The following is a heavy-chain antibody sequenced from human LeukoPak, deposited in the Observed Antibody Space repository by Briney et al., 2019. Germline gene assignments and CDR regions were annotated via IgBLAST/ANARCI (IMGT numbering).Heavy chain of an antibody. V-gene: IGHV4-59*12. D-gene: IGHD2-2*01. J-gene: IGHJ5*02. CDR1: GGSISSYY. Sequence: PSETLSLTCTVSGGSISSYYWSWIRQPPGKGLEWIGYIYYSGSTNYNPSLKSRVTISVDTSKNQFSLKLSSVTAADTAVYYCARVVVPAAKGVRNWFDPWGQGTLVTVSS. CDR3: ARVVVPAAKGVRNWFDP. CDR2: IYYSGST.